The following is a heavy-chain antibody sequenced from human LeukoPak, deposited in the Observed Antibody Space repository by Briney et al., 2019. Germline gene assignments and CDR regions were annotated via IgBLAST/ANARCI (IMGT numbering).Heavy chain of an antibody. CDR2: VSGSGVST. V-gene: IGHV3-23*01. J-gene: IGHJ6*03. CDR3: AKRVEDSGIYYYYYMDV. CDR1: GFTFSSYTFSTYA. Sequence: GSLRLSCAASGFTFSSYTFSTYAMSWVRQAPGKGLEWVSAVSGSGVSTYYADSVKGRFTISRDNSKNTLYLQMNGLRAEDTAVYYCAKRVEDSGIYYYYYMDVWGKGTTVTVSS. D-gene: IGHD2-15*01.